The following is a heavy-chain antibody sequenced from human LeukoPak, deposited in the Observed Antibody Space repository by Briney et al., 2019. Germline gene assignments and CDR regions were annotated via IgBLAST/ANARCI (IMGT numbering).Heavy chain of an antibody. Sequence: GGSLRLSCAASGFTFSSYGMPWVRQAPGKGLEWVAVIWYDGSNKYYADSVKGRFTISRDNSKNTLYLQMNSLRAEDTAVYYCARDFIGDSSGYYPHNWFDPWGQGTLVTVSS. CDR1: GFTFSSYG. CDR2: IWYDGSNK. CDR3: ARDFIGDSSGYYPHNWFDP. D-gene: IGHD3-22*01. J-gene: IGHJ5*02. V-gene: IGHV3-33*01.